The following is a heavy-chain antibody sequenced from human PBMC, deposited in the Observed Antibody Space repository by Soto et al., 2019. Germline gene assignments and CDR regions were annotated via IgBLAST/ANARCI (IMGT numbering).Heavy chain of an antibody. J-gene: IGHJ6*02. CDR3: APHAGYYYYGMDV. CDR2: ISYDGSNK. V-gene: IGHV3-30*03. CDR1: GFTFSSYG. Sequence: QVQLVESGGGVVQPGRSLRLSCAASGFTFSSYGMHWVRQAPGKGLEWVAVISYDGSNKYYADSVKGRFIISRDNSKNTLYLQMNSLRAEDTAVYYCAPHAGYYYYGMDVWGQGTTLTVSS.